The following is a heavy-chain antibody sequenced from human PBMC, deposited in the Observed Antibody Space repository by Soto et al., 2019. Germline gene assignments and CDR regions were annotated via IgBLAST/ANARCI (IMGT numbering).Heavy chain of an antibody. CDR3: ARDVARQTYYDFWSGYVPHYNWFDP. CDR2: INAGNGNT. J-gene: IGHJ5*02. V-gene: IGHV1-3*01. CDR1: GYTFTSYA. Sequence: GASVKVSCKASGYTFTSYAMHWVRQAPGQRLEWMGWINAGNGNTKYSQKFQGRVTITRDTSASTAYMELSSLRSEDTAVYYCARDVARQTYYDFWSGYVPHYNWFDPWGQGTLVTVSS. D-gene: IGHD3-3*01.